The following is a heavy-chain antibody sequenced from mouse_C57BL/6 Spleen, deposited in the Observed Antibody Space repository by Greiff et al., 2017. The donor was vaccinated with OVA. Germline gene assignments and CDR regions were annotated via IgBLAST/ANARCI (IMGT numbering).Heavy chain of an antibody. CDR2: IDPSDSYT. J-gene: IGHJ2*01. CDR3: ARKGLYYGNYEPYYFDY. Sequence: QVQLQQPGAELVRPGTSVKLSCKASGYTFTSYWMHWVKQRPGQGLEWIGVIDPSDSYTNYNQKFKGKATLTVDTSSSTAYMQLSSLTSEDSAVYYCARKGLYYGNYEPYYFDYWGQGTTLTVSS. V-gene: IGHV1-59*01. D-gene: IGHD2-1*01. CDR1: GYTFTSYW.